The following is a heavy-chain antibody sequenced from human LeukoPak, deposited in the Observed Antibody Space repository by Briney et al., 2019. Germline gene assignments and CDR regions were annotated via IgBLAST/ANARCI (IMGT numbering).Heavy chain of an antibody. CDR2: IYYSGSP. V-gene: IGHV4-39*07. CDR1: GGSISSSSYY. Sequence: PSETLSLTCTASGGSISSSSYYWGWIRQPPGKGLEWIGSIYYSGSPYYNPSLKSRVTISVDTSKNQFSLKLSSVTAADTAVYYCARAPKHDILTGYYNHYFDYWGQGTLVTVSS. D-gene: IGHD3-9*01. CDR3: ARAPKHDILTGYYNHYFDY. J-gene: IGHJ4*02.